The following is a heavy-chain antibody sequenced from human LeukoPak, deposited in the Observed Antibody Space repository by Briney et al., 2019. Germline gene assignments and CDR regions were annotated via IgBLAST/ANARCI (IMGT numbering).Heavy chain of an antibody. Sequence: GGSLRLSCAASGFTFSSYEMNWVRQAPGKGREGVSYISSSGSTIYYADSVKGRFTISRDNAKNSLYLQMNSLRAEDTAVYYCARDWGGYSYGLDVWGKGTTVTVSS. CDR2: ISSSGSTI. CDR3: ARDWGGYSYGLDV. D-gene: IGHD5-18*01. J-gene: IGHJ6*04. V-gene: IGHV3-48*03. CDR1: GFTFSSYE.